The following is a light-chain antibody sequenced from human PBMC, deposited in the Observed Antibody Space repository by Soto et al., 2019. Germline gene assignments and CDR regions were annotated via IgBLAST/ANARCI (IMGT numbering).Light chain of an antibody. CDR3: QQYGSTGT. CDR1: QSFSNNY. V-gene: IGKV3-20*01. Sequence: EFVLTQSPGTLSLSPGERATLSCWSSQSFSNNYLAWYQQKPGQAPGLLIYGASKRVTGIPDMFSGSGSGTHFTLTISSLELEDLAVYYCQQYGSTGTFGQGTKVEIK. CDR2: GAS. J-gene: IGKJ1*01.